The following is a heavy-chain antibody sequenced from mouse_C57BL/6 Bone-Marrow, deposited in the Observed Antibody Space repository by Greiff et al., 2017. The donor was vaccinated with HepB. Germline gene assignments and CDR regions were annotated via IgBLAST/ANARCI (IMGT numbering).Heavy chain of an antibody. CDR1: GYTFTSYW. D-gene: IGHD2-4*01. Sequence: QVQLQQPGAELVKPGASVKMSCKASGYTFTSYWLTWVKQRPGQGLEWIGDIYPGCGSTNYNEKFKSKATLTVDTSSSTAYMQLISLRSEDSAVYYCARGRGLPFCVDYWGQGTTLTVSS. CDR3: ARGRGLPFCVDY. CDR2: IYPGCGST. V-gene: IGHV1-55*01. J-gene: IGHJ2*01.